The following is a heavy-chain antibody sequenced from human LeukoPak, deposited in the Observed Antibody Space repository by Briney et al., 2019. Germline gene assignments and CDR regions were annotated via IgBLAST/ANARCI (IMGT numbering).Heavy chain of an antibody. CDR3: ARASYYYDTTGLGAVDI. J-gene: IGHJ3*02. V-gene: IGHV3-9*01. Sequence: GGSLRLSCAASGFIFNDYAMYWVRQAPGKGLERVSGINWNSDNIGYADSVKGRFTISRDDAKNSLFLQMNSLRPEDTALYYCARASYYYDTTGLGAVDIWGQGTMVTVSS. CDR1: GFIFNDYA. D-gene: IGHD3-22*01. CDR2: INWNSDNI.